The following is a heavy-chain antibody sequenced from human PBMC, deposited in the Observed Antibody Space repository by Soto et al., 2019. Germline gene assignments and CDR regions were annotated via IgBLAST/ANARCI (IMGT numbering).Heavy chain of an antibody. Sequence: EVQLVESGGGLVQPGGSLRLSCAASGFTFSSYSMNWVRQAPGKGLEWVSYISSSSSTIYYADSVKGRFTISRDNAKNSLYLQMNSLRAEDTAVYYCARDGGVVVVAASDYWGQGTLVTVSS. CDR3: ARDGGVVVVAASDY. CDR2: ISSSSSTI. CDR1: GFTFSSYS. D-gene: IGHD2-15*01. J-gene: IGHJ4*02. V-gene: IGHV3-48*01.